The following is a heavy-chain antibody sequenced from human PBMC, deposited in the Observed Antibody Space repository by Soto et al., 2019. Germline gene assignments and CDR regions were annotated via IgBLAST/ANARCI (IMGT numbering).Heavy chain of an antibody. CDR2: TYYRSKWYN. Sequence: QVQLQQSGPGLVKPSQTLSLTCDISGDSVSSNSAGWNWIRQTPSRGLEWLGRTYYRSKWYNNYALSVKSRVSVNPVTAKNQFSLQLNSVTPEDTAVYYCARGSWDDVSGHYYMDVWGKGTTVTVSS. J-gene: IGHJ6*03. CDR3: ARGSWDDVSGHYYMDV. V-gene: IGHV6-1*01. CDR1: GDSVSSNSAG. D-gene: IGHD1-1*01.